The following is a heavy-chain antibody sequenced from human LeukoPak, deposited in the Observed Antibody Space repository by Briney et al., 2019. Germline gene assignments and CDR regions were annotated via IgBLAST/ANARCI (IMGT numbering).Heavy chain of an antibody. D-gene: IGHD6-19*01. V-gene: IGHV3-48*03. CDR2: ISSSGSTI. Sequence: PGGSLRLSCAASGFTFSSYEMNWVRQAPGKGLEWVSYISSSGSTIYYADSVKGRFTISRDNSKNTLYLQMNSLRAEDTAVYYCAKDHGSSGWINWFDPWGQGTLVTVSS. J-gene: IGHJ5*02. CDR3: AKDHGSSGWINWFDP. CDR1: GFTFSSYE.